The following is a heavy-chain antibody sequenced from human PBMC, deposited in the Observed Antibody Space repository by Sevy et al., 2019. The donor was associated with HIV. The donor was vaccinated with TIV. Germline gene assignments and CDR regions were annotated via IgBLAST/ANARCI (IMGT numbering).Heavy chain of an antibody. CDR3: ARVRIFGVVIPKEDAFDI. CDR1: GFTFSSYW. Sequence: GGSLRLSCAASGFTFSSYWMHWVRHAPGKGLVWVSRISSDGSSTSYADSVRGRFTISRDNAKNTLYLQMNSLRAEDTAVYYCARVRIFGVVIPKEDAFDIWGQGTMVTVSS. CDR2: ISSDGSST. J-gene: IGHJ3*02. V-gene: IGHV3-74*01. D-gene: IGHD3-3*01.